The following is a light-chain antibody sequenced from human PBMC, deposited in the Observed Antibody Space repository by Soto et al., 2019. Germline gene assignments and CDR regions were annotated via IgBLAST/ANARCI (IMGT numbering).Light chain of an antibody. J-gene: IGKJ5*01. CDR1: QTVSNY. CDR3: QQRMNWPLT. V-gene: IGKV3-11*01. Sequence: EIVLTQSPATRSLTPGERATLSCRASQTVSNYLLWYQQKPGQAPRLLIYDASNRATGIPARFSGSGSETDFTLTISSLEPEDVAVYYCQQRMNWPLTFGQGTRLEI. CDR2: DAS.